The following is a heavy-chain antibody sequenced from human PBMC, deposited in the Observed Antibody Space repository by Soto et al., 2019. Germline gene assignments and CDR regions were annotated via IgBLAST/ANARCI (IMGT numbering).Heavy chain of an antibody. D-gene: IGHD3-3*01. V-gene: IGHV1-18*01. Sequence: ASVKVSCKASGYTFTSYGISWVRQAPGQGLEWMGWISAYNGNTNYAQKLQGRVTMTTDTSTSTAYMELRSLRSDDTAVYYCARDRRYYDFWSGYYNWFDPWGQGTLVTVSS. CDR2: ISAYNGNT. CDR3: ARDRRYYDFWSGYYNWFDP. J-gene: IGHJ5*02. CDR1: GYTFTSYG.